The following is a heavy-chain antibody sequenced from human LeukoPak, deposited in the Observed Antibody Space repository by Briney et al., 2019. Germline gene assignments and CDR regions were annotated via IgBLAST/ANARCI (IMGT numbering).Heavy chain of an antibody. Sequence: GGSLRLSCAGSGFTFSTYGMSWVRQAPGKGPERVSGISTSGSTYYADPVKGRFTISRDNSKNTLYLQMNSLRAEDTAVYYCARDGEYCTSTGCYYPFWGQGTLVTVSS. J-gene: IGHJ4*02. CDR3: ARDGEYCTSTGCYYPF. CDR1: GFTFSTYG. V-gene: IGHV3-23*01. CDR2: ISTSGST. D-gene: IGHD2-2*01.